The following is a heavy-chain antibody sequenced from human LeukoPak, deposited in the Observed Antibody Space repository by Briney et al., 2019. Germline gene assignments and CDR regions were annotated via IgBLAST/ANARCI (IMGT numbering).Heavy chain of an antibody. D-gene: IGHD1-1*01. Sequence: GGPLRLSCAASGFTVSSNYMSWVRQAPGKGLEWVSVIYSGGSTYYADSVKGRFTISRDNSKNTLYLQMNSLRAEDTAVYYCARDLAGTTHYYYGMDVWGQGTTVTVSS. CDR1: GFTVSSNY. CDR3: ARDLAGTTHYYYGMDV. J-gene: IGHJ6*02. V-gene: IGHV3-66*01. CDR2: IYSGGST.